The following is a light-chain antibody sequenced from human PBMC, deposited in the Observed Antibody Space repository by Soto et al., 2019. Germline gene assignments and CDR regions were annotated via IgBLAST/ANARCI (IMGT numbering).Light chain of an antibody. V-gene: IGLV2-14*01. CDR1: SSDVGGYIY. Sequence: QSALTQPASVSGSPGQSITISCTGTSSDVGGYIYVSWYQQHPGKAPKLMIYEVSNRPSGVSNRFSGSESGNTASLTISGLQAEDEADYYCSSYTSSSPYVFGTGTKVTVL. CDR3: SSYTSSSPYV. CDR2: EVS. J-gene: IGLJ1*01.